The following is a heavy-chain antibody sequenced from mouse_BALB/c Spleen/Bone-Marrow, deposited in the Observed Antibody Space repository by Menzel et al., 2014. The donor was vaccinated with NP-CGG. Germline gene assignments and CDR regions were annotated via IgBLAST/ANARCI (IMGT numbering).Heavy chain of an antibody. CDR3: ASPPDY. J-gene: IGHJ2*01. CDR2: IYPGNGDT. V-gene: IGHV1-12*01. CDR1: GYTFTSYN. Sequence: VQLQQSGAELVKPGASVKMSCKASGYTFTSYNMHWVKQTPGQGLEWIGAIYPGNGDTSYNQKFKGKATLTADKSSSTAYVQLSSLTSEDSAVYYCASPPDYWGQGTTLTVSS.